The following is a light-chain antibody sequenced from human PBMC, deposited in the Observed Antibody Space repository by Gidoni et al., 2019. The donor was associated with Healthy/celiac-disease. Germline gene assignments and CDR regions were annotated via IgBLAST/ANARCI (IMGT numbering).Light chain of an antibody. CDR1: QSVSSN. J-gene: IGKJ4*01. V-gene: IGKV3-15*01. CDR3: QQYNNWPLT. Sequence: SPGERATLSCRASQSVSSNLAWYQQKPGQAPRLLIYGASTRATGIPARFSGSGSGTEFTLTISSLQSEDFAVYYCQQYNNWPLTFGGXTKVEIK. CDR2: GAS.